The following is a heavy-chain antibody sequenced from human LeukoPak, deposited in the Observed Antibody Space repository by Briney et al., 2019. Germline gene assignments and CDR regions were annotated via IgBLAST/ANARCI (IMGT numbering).Heavy chain of an antibody. CDR3: ARRGGDMIVGLFDY. CDR1: GYSISSGYY. V-gene: IGHV4-38-2*02. J-gene: IGHJ4*02. Sequence: PSETLSLTCTVSGYSISSGYYWGWIRQPPGKGLEWIGSIYYSGSTYYNPSLKSRVTISVDTSKNQLSLKLSSVTAADTAVYYCARRGGDMIVGLFDYWGQGTLVTVSS. CDR2: IYYSGST. D-gene: IGHD3-22*01.